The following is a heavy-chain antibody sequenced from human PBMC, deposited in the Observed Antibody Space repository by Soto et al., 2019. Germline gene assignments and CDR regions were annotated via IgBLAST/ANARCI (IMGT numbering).Heavy chain of an antibody. D-gene: IGHD3-22*01. V-gene: IGHV3-23*01. CDR2: ITGSGDGT. CDR1: GFTFSNYA. J-gene: IGHJ3*02. CDR3: AKAMTDGWAAFDI. Sequence: GGSLRLSCAASGFTFSNYAMSWVRQAPGKGLEWVAAITGSGDGTYYADSVKGRFTISRDNSKNTLYLQMNSLRAEDTAVYYCAKAMTDGWAAFDIWGQGTMVTVSS.